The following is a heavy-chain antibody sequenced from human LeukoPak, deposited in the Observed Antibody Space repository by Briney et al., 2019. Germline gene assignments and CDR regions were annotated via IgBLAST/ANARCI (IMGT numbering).Heavy chain of an antibody. CDR2: IYRDGNT. V-gene: IGHV3-53*01. CDR1: EFTVSTNY. CDR3: VRDGGVWWYDH. D-gene: IGHD2-15*01. J-gene: IGHJ4*02. Sequence: GGSLRLSCAASEFTVSTNYMTWVRQAPGKGLEWVSVIYRDGNTYYADTVEGRFTISRDNAKNSLFLQMNSLRVEDTAIYYCVRDGGVWWYDHWGQGTPVTVSS.